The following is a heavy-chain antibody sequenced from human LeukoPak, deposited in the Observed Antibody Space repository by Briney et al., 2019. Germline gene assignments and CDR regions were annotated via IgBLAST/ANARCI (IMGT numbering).Heavy chain of an antibody. Sequence: GASVKVPCKASGGTFSSYAISWVRQAPGQGLEWMGGIIPIFGTANYAQKFQGRVTITTDESTSTAYMELSSLRSEDTAVYYCACSWSRPYNWFDPWGQGTLVTVSS. D-gene: IGHD6-13*01. CDR1: GGTFSSYA. J-gene: IGHJ5*02. CDR3: ACSWSRPYNWFDP. CDR2: IIPIFGTA. V-gene: IGHV1-69*05.